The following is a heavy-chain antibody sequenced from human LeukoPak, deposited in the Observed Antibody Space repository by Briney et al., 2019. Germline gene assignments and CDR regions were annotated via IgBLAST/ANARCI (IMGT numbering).Heavy chain of an antibody. D-gene: IGHD3/OR15-3a*01. CDR3: ARWTNTIDF. CDR1: GFTFSGHW. J-gene: IGHJ4*02. CDR2: INQNGSAE. V-gene: IGHV3-7*01. Sequence: GGSLRLSCAASGFTFSGHWMSWVRQSPGKGLEWVANINQNGSAEYYLDSVKGRFTISRDNTNNTLCLQMNNLRGEDTAVYYCARWTNTIDFWGQGTLVTVSS.